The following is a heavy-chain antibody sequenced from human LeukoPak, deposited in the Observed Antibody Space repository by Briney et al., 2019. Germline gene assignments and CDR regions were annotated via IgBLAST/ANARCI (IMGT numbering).Heavy chain of an antibody. CDR2: LSGSGDRT. CDR3: AKDRVGALLYFDS. D-gene: IGHD1-26*01. CDR1: GFTFNTYG. V-gene: IGHV3-23*01. J-gene: IGHJ4*02. Sequence: GGSLRLSCAASGFTFNTYGMSWVRQAPGKGLEWLSALSGSGDRTYYADSVKGRFTISRDNSKNTLYLQMNSLRAEDTAVYSCAKDRVGALLYFDSWGQGILVTVSS.